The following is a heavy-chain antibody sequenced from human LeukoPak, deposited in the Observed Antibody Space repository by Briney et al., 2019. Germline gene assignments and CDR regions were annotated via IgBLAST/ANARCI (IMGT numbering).Heavy chain of an antibody. D-gene: IGHD3-10*01. CDR3: ARDRNYYGSGTWLY. V-gene: IGHV3-11*06. J-gene: IGHJ4*02. Sequence: GGSLRLSCAASGLTFSDYYMSWIRQAPGKGLEWVSYISSSSSYTNYADSVKGRFTISRDNARNSLYLQMNSLRAEDTAVYYCARDRNYYGSGTWLYWGQGTLVTVSS. CDR2: ISSSSSYT. CDR1: GLTFSDYY.